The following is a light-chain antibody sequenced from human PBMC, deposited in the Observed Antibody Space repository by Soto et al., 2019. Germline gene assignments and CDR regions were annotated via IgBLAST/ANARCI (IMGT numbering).Light chain of an antibody. V-gene: IGLV2-14*01. Sequence: QSVLTKPASVSGSPGQSITISCTGTSSDVGSYNFVSWYQQLPGKASKLMIYEVSNRPSGVSNRFSGSKSGNTASLTISGLQAEDEADYYCSSYTTSSNAVFGSGTKVTVL. J-gene: IGLJ1*01. CDR1: SSDVGSYNF. CDR2: EVS. CDR3: SSYTTSSNAV.